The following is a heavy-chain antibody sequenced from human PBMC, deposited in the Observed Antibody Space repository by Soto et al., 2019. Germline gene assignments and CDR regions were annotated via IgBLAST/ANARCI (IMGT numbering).Heavy chain of an antibody. CDR2: ISRSSSNI. CDR3: ARDLHDYVSFRFDP. Sequence: GGSLRLSCAASGFTFSSYTMHWVRQAPGKGLEWVSSISRSSSNIYYADSVKGRFTISRDNAKNSLYLQMNSLRAEDTAVYYCARDLHDYVSFRFDPWGQGTLVTVSS. J-gene: IGHJ5*02. V-gene: IGHV3-21*01. D-gene: IGHD3-16*01. CDR1: GFTFSSYT.